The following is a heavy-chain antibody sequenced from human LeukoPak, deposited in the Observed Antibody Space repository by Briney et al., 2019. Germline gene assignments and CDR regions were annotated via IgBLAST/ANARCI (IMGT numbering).Heavy chain of an antibody. D-gene: IGHD4-17*01. CDR1: GGSIGSYY. CDR2: IYTSGST. V-gene: IGHV4-4*07. Sequence: SETLSLTCTVSGGSIGSYYWSWIRQPAGKGLEWIGRIYTSGSTNYNPSLKSRVTMSVDTSKNQFSLKLSSVTAADTAVYYCARLMTTVTSYYYYYYMDVWGKGTTVTVSS. CDR3: ARLMTTVTSYYYYYYMDV. J-gene: IGHJ6*03.